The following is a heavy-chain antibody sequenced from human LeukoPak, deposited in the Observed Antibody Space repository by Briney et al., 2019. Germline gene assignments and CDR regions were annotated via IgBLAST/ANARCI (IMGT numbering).Heavy chain of an antibody. CDR2: MNPNSGNT. V-gene: IGHV1-8*01. J-gene: IGHJ5*02. Sequence: ASVKVSCKASGYTFTSYDINWVRQATGQGLEWMGWMNPNSGNTGYAQKFQGRVTMTRNTSTSTAYMELRSLRSDDTAVYYCARMQWLPNWFDPWGQGTLVTVSS. D-gene: IGHD6-19*01. CDR1: GYTFTSYD. CDR3: ARMQWLPNWFDP.